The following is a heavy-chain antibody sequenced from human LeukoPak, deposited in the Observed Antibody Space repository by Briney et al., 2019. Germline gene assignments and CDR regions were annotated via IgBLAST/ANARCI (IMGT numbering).Heavy chain of an antibody. CDR2: INSDGSST. D-gene: IGHD3-10*01. CDR3: ARGDYYGSGSSGGDY. V-gene: IGHV3-74*01. CDR1: GFTFRSNW. J-gene: IGHJ4*02. Sequence: PGGSLRLSCTASGFTFRSNWMHWVRQGPGKGLLWVSRINSDGSSTSYADSVKGRFTIPRDNAKNSLYLQMNSLRAEDTALYYCARGDYYGSGSSGGDYWGQGTLVTVSS.